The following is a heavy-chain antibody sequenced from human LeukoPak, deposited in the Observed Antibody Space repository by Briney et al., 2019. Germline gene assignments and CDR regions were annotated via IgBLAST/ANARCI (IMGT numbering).Heavy chain of an antibody. CDR3: ARVYCSSTSCSSPNDY. CDR1: GGSFSGYY. D-gene: IGHD2-2*01. CDR2: INHSGST. J-gene: IGHJ4*02. V-gene: IGHV4-34*01. Sequence: PSETLSLTCAVYGGSFSGYYWSWIRQPPGKGLEWIGEINHSGSTNYNPSLKSRVTISVDTSKNQFSLKLSSVTAADTAVYYRARVYCSSTSCSSPNDYWGQGTLVTVSS.